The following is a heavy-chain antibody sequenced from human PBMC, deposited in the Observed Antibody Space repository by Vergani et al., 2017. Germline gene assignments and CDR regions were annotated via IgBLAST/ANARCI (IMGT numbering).Heavy chain of an antibody. V-gene: IGHV5-51*01. D-gene: IGHD2-15*01. J-gene: IGHJ5*02. Sequence: EVQLVQSGAEVKKPGESLKISCKGSGYSFTSYWIGWVRQMPGKGLEWMGIIYPGDSDTRYSPSFQGQVTISADKSISTAYLQWSSLKAWDTAMYYCGRHTIPGYCSGGSCYPPPMWFDPWGQGTLVTVSS. CDR3: GRHTIPGYCSGGSCYPPPMWFDP. CDR1: GYSFTSYW. CDR2: IYPGDSDT.